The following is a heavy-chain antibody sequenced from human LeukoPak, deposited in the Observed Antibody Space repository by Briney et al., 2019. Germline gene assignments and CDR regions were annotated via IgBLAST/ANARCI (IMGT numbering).Heavy chain of an antibody. D-gene: IGHD3-22*01. CDR3: ANLIYYDSSGYPYDY. CDR2: IRYDGSNK. J-gene: IGHJ4*02. CDR1: GFTFSSYG. V-gene: IGHV3-30*02. Sequence: GGSLRLSCAAFGFTFSSYGMHWVRQAPGKGLEWVAFIRYDGSNKYYADSVEGRFTISRDNSKNTLYLQMNSLRAEDTAVYYCANLIYYDSSGYPYDYWGQGTLVTVSS.